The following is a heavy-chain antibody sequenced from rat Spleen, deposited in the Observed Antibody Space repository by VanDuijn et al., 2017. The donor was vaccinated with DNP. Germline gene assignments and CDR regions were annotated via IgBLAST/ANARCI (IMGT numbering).Heavy chain of an antibody. Sequence: QVQLKESGPGLVQPAQTLSLTCTVAGFSLTSYNVHWVRQPPGKGLEWMGVIWNTGGTRYNSAVKARLSISRDTSKSQVFLKMNSLQPEDTGTYYCVRNNKYTGDVGALDDWGKGTSVTVSS. D-gene: IGHD1-1*01. J-gene: IGHJ4*01. CDR3: VRNNKYTGDVGALDD. CDR1: GFSLTSYN. V-gene: IGHV2-41*01. CDR2: IWNTGGT.